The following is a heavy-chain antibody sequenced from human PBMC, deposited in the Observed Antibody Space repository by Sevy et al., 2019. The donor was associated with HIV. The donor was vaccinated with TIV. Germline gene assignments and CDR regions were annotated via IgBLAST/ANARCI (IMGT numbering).Heavy chain of an antibody. CDR3: AREGCTQPHDY. V-gene: IGHV3-23*01. CDR1: GFTFAKYS. Sequence: GESLKISCAASGFTFAKYSMSWVRQAPGKGLEWVSTFSFGCGRINYADSVKGRFTISRDDSKNTLFLRMNSLRAEDTATYFCAREGCTQPHDYWGQGTLVTVSS. CDR2: FSFGCGRI. J-gene: IGHJ4*02. D-gene: IGHD2-8*01.